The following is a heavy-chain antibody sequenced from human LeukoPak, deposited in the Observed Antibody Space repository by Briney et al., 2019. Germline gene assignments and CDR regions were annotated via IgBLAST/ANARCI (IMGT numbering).Heavy chain of an antibody. Sequence: GGSLRLSCAASGFSVRSNYMSWVRQAPGKGLEWVSVLYNDGSTYYADSVKGRFTISRDNSKNTLYLQMNSLRAEDTAVYYCAEDIVATITGYWGQGTLVTVSS. CDR1: GFSVRSNY. CDR2: LYNDGST. D-gene: IGHD5-12*01. V-gene: IGHV3-66*01. CDR3: AEDIVATITGY. J-gene: IGHJ4*02.